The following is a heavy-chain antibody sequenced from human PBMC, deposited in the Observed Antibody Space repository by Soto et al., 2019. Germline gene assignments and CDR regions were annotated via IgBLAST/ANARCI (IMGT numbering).Heavy chain of an antibody. CDR2: ISSSSSYI. J-gene: IGHJ4*02. D-gene: IGHD3-16*01. CDR1: GFTFSSYS. V-gene: IGHV3-21*01. Sequence: GGSLRLSCAASGFTFSSYSMNWVRQAPGKGLEWVSSISSSSSYIYYADSVKGRFTISRDNAKNSLYLQMNSLRAEDTAVYYCAKVLIWGTYYFYYWGQGTLVTVSS. CDR3: AKVLIWGTYYFYY.